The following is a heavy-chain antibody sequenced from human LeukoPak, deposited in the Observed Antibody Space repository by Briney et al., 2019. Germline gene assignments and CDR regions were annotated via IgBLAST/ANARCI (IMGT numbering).Heavy chain of an antibody. CDR1: GFTFSNYA. V-gene: IGHV3-30*04. Sequence: GGSLRLSCAASGFTFSNYAIHWVRQAPGKGLEWVAVISYDGSNKYYADSVKGRFTISRDNSKNTLYLQMNSLRAEDTAVYYCARPLATVTTFVSYWGQGTLVTVSS. CDR2: ISYDGSNK. J-gene: IGHJ4*02. D-gene: IGHD4-11*01. CDR3: ARPLATVTTFVSY.